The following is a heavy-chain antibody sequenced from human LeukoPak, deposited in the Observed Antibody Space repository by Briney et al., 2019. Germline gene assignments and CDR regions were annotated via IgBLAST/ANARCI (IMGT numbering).Heavy chain of an antibody. V-gene: IGHV4-39*01. CDR1: GDSISSSSSY. D-gene: IGHD3-3*01. J-gene: IGHJ2*01. CDR2: IFYSGST. CDR3: ARRTSKILRGTAYGYYYFDL. Sequence: PSETLSLMCTVSGDSISSSSSYWGWLRQPPGKGLEWIGSIFYSGSTFYNPSLKSRVTISVDTSKNQFSLRLTSVTAADTAVHYCARRTSKILRGTAYGYYYFDLWGRGTLVTVSS.